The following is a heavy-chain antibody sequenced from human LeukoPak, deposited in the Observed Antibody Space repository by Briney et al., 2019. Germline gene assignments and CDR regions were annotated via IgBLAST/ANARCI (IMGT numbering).Heavy chain of an antibody. CDR1: GFTFSSYA. J-gene: IGHJ3*02. D-gene: IGHD5-24*01. CDR2: ISYDGSNK. CDR3: AREDRWLQSDDAFDI. Sequence: PGGSLRLSCAASGFTFSSYAMHWVRQAPGKGLEWVAVISYDGSNKYYADSVKGRFTISRDNSKNTPYLQMNSLRAEDTAVYYCAREDRWLQSDDAFDIWGQGTMVTVSS. V-gene: IGHV3-30*04.